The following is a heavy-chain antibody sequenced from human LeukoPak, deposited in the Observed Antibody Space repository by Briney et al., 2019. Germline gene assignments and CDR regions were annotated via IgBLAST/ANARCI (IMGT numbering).Heavy chain of an antibody. Sequence: GGSLRLSCAAFGFTFSEYSMHWVRQAPGKGLEYVSAISTNGGSTYYANSVKGRFTISRDDPKNTLDLQMGSLRPEDMAVYYCARGFRYYGSGIDYWGQGTLVTVSS. CDR1: GFTFSEYS. D-gene: IGHD3-10*01. CDR3: ARGFRYYGSGIDY. J-gene: IGHJ4*02. CDR2: ISTNGGST. V-gene: IGHV3-64*01.